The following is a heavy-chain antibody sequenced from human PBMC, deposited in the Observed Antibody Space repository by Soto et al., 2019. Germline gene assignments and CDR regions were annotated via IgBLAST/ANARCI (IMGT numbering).Heavy chain of an antibody. J-gene: IGHJ4*02. CDR2: IWYDGSNK. CDR3: ARDPSYDSRDYYYSFDY. D-gene: IGHD3-22*01. CDR1: GFTFSYYV. Sequence: GGSLRLSCAASGFTFSYYVMHWVRQAPGKGLEWVAVIWYDGSNKYYADSMKGRFTISRDNSQNMLSLQMNSLRAEDTAVYYCARDPSYDSRDYYYSFDYWGQGTLVTVSS. V-gene: IGHV3-33*01.